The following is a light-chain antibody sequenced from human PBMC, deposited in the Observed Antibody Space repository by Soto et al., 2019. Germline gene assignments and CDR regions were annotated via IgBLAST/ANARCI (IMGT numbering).Light chain of an antibody. Sequence: AIVMTQSPSSLSGSTGDRVTITCRASQGIRSYLAWYQQKKGKAPKLLIYAASTLQSGVPSRLRGSGYGTDFTITISCMQYEDFATYYCQQYYSYPITFGQGTRLEIK. J-gene: IGKJ5*01. CDR2: AAS. CDR1: QGIRSY. V-gene: IGKV1-8*01. CDR3: QQYYSYPIT.